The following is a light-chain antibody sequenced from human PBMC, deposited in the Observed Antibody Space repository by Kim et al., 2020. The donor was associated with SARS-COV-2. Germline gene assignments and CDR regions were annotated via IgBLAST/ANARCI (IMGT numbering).Light chain of an antibody. CDR2: GSS. CDR3: QQDNNWLLPGT. Sequence: EIVMTQSPATLSVSPGERATLSCRASQSFGTNLAWYQQQPGQAPRLLLYGSSIRATGIPARFSGSGCGTECTLTISSLQSEDFAVYYCQQDNNWLLPGTFGQGNKLEI. V-gene: IGKV3-15*01. J-gene: IGKJ2*02. CDR1: QSFGTN.